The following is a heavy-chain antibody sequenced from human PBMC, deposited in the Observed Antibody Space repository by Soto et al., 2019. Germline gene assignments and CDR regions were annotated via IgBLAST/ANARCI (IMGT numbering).Heavy chain of an antibody. CDR3: AVLWAVAGTWWFDP. CDR2: IYRSGTTM. CDR1: GFTFDNYA. V-gene: IGHV3-48*02. J-gene: IGHJ5*02. D-gene: IGHD6-19*01. Sequence: GGSLRLSCAASGFTFDNYAMNWVRQAPGKGPEWVSYIYRSGTTMYYADAVKGRFTISRDDAENSLYLQMDSLRDEDTAVYYCAVLWAVAGTWWFDPWGQGTLVTVSS.